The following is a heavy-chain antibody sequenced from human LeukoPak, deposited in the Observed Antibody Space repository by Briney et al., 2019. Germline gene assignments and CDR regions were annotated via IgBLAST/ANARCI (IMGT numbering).Heavy chain of an antibody. Sequence: SQTLSLTCTVSGGSISSYYWSWIRQPPGKGLEWIVYIYYSGSTNYNPSLKSRVTISVDTSKNQFSLKLSSVTAADTAVYYCAREADRSGWYAGGMDVWGKGTTVTVSS. J-gene: IGHJ6*03. CDR1: GGSISSYY. D-gene: IGHD6-19*01. V-gene: IGHV4-59*01. CDR3: AREADRSGWYAGGMDV. CDR2: IYYSGST.